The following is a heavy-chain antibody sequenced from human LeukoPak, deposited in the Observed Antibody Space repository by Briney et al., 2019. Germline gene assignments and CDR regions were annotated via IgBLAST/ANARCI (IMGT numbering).Heavy chain of an antibody. D-gene: IGHD1-1*01. CDR3: ARESHVERDDF. CDR1: GGSISSGDYY. V-gene: IGHV4-30-4*01. Sequence: SQTLSLTCTVSGGSISSGDYYWSWIRQPPGKGLEWIGYIFFSGSTYYNTSLKSRVTISIDTSKNQFSLKLSSVTAADTAVYYCARESHVERDDFWGQGTLITVSS. CDR2: IFFSGST. J-gene: IGHJ4*02.